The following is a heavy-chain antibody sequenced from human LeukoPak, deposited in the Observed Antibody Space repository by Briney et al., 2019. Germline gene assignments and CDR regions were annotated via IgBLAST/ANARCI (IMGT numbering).Heavy chain of an antibody. J-gene: IGHJ4*02. V-gene: IGHV4-59*08. CDR3: TRLAGYSSGWPYYFDY. CDR1: GGSISSYY. D-gene: IGHD6-19*01. CDR2: IYYSGST. Sequence: PSETLSLTCTVSGGSISSYYWSWIRQPPGKGLEWIGYIYYSGSTNYNPSLKSRVTISVDTSKNQFSLKPSSVTAADTAVYYCTRLAGYSSGWPYYFDYWGQGTLVTVSS.